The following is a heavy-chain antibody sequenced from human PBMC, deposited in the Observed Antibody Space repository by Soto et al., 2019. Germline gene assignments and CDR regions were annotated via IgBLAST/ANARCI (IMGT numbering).Heavy chain of an antibody. CDR3: ASELRYFDWVQHFDY. CDR2: ISSSSSYI. Sequence: EVQLVESGGGLVKPGGSLRLSCAASGFTFSSYSMNWVRQAPGKGLEWVSSISSSSSYIYYADSVKGRFTISRDNAKNSLYLQMNSLRAEDTAVYYCASELRYFDWVQHFDYWGQGTLVTVSS. V-gene: IGHV3-21*01. J-gene: IGHJ4*02. D-gene: IGHD3-9*01. CDR1: GFTFSSYS.